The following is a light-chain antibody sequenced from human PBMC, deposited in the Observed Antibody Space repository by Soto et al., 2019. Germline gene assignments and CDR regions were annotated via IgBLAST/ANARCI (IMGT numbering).Light chain of an antibody. V-gene: IGLV1-40*01. J-gene: IGLJ2*01. CDR2: GNN. CDR3: QSYDSRMSGSVV. Sequence: QSVLTQPPSVSGAPGQRVTISCTGSSSSIGAGYGVHWYQHLPGTAPKLLIYGNNNRPSGVPDRFSGSKSGTSASLAITGLQAEDEADYYCQSYDSRMSGSVVFGGGTKLTVL. CDR1: SSSIGAGYG.